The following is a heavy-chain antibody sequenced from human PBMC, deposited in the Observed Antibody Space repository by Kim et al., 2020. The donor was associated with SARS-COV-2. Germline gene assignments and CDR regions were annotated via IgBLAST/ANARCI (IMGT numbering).Heavy chain of an antibody. D-gene: IGHD6-6*01. CDR1: GGSFSGYY. J-gene: IGHJ4*02. V-gene: IGHV4-34*01. CDR2: INHSGST. CDR3: ARGNSSSRRRSFDY. Sequence: SETLSLTCAVYGGSFSGYYWSWIRQPPGKGLEWIGEINHSGSTNYNPSLKSRVTISVDTSKNQFSLKLSSVTAADTAVYYCARGNSSSRRRSFDYWGQGTLVTVSS.